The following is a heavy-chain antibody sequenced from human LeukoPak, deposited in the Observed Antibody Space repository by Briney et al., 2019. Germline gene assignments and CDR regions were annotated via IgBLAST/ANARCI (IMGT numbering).Heavy chain of an antibody. D-gene: IGHD5-24*01. J-gene: IGHJ6*03. CDR1: VCTFSSYA. Sequence: SVTVSCQASVCTFSSYAISWVRQAPGQGLEWMGGIISIFGTANYAQKFQGRVTITADKSTSTAYMELSRLRSEDTAVYYCARGREGYNFLEDDYYYYMDVWGKGTTVTVSS. CDR3: ARGREGYNFLEDDYYYYMDV. V-gene: IGHV1-69*06. CDR2: IISIFGTA.